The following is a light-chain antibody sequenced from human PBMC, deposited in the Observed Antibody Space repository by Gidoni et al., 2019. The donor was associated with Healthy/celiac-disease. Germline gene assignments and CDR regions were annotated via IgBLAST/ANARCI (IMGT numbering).Light chain of an antibody. V-gene: IGKV3-15*01. CDR2: FAS. J-gene: IGKJ1*01. CDR3: QQYNNGPQT. CDR1: QSIRSN. Sequence: IVMTQSPATLSVSPGERATLSCRASQSIRSNLAWYQQKPGQAPRPLIYFASTRATGIPARFSGSGSETEFTLTIRSLQSEDFAVYSCQQYNNGPQTFGQGTKVEIK.